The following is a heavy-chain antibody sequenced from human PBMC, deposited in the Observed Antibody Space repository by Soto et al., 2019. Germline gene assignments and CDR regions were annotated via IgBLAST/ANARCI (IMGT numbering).Heavy chain of an antibody. D-gene: IGHD3-10*01. CDR1: GDTFTNFD. Sequence: QVQLVQSGAEVKKPGASVKVSCKPSGDTFTNFDLNWVRQAAGKGLEWLGWMRANSGDTGHAQKVRGRVSMTRDISMSTAYMELCSLRAEDAAVYYCTTYNHGRGFKVWGQETLVIVSS. CDR3: TTYNHGRGFKV. J-gene: IGHJ4*02. V-gene: IGHV1-8*01. CDR2: MRANSGDT.